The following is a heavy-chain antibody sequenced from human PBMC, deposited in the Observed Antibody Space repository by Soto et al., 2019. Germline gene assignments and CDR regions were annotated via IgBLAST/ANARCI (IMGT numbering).Heavy chain of an antibody. CDR1: GYRFTNYG. CDR2: ISAYNGNT. J-gene: IGHJ4*02. D-gene: IGHD1-7*01. V-gene: IGHV1-18*01. CDR3: ARDFRPQNAGAKLNFEY. Sequence: QFQLVQYGAEVRKPGASVKVSCKASGYRFTNYGISWVRQAPGQGLEWMGWISAYNGNTKFAQKVQGRVTMATDTSTTTAYMELRSLRSDDTAVYYCARDFRPQNAGAKLNFEYWGQGTLVTVSS.